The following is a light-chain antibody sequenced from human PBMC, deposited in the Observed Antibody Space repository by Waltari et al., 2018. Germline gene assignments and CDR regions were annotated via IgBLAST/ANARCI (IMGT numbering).Light chain of an antibody. CDR1: QSVSNN. J-gene: IGKJ4*01. CDR2: DVS. CDR3: QQRTSWPPGLS. V-gene: IGKV3-11*01. Sequence: EIVFKKSQAPRALSPGERATPPCRASQSVSNNLAWYQQKPGQAPRLLIYDVSSRATGIPARISARGAGTDVTLTISSLEPEDSAVYYCQQRTSWPPGLSFGGGTNVEIK.